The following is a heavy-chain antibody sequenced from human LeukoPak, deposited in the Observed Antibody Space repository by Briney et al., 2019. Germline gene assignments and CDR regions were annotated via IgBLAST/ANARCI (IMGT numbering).Heavy chain of an antibody. CDR1: GFTFGRYA. Sequence: SGGSLRLSCAASGFTFGRYAMSWVRQAPGKGLEWVSTIGGSGVTTYYADSVKGRFTISRDNSKNTMYLQMNSLRAEDTAVYYCAKDRPYDYDSSGFMAFDIWGQGTMVTVS. J-gene: IGHJ3*02. CDR3: AKDRPYDYDSSGFMAFDI. CDR2: IGGSGVTT. D-gene: IGHD3-22*01. V-gene: IGHV3-23*01.